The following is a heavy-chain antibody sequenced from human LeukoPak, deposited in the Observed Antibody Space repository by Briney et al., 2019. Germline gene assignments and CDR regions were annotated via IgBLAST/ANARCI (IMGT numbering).Heavy chain of an antibody. V-gene: IGHV3-21*01. J-gene: IGHJ4*02. D-gene: IGHD3-16*02. Sequence: PGGSLRLSCAASGFTFSSYSMNWVRQAPGKGPEWVSSISSSSSYIYYADSVKGRFTISRDNAKNSLYLQMNSLRAEDTAVYYCAKAGIRLGELSLSVDYWGQGTLVTVSS. CDR1: GFTFSSYS. CDR3: AKAGIRLGELSLSVDY. CDR2: ISSSSSYI.